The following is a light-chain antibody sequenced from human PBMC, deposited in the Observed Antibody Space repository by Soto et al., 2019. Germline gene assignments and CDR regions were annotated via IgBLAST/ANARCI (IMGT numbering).Light chain of an antibody. J-gene: IGKJ4*01. CDR1: QSVDNN. CDR3: QQFSSYPLT. CDR2: DAS. Sequence: VLTQSPVTLSASPGESATLSCRASQSVDNNVAWYQQKPGQAPRLLIYDASSRATGIPDRFSGGGSGTDFTLTISRLEPEDFAVYYCQQFSSYPLTFGGGTKVDIK. V-gene: IGKV3-20*01.